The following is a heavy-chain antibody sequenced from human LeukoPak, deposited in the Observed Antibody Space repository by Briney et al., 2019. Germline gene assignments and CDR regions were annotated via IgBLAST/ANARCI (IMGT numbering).Heavy chain of an antibody. V-gene: IGHV4-30-2*01. CDR3: ASPMTLVVRGLAGIDAFDV. D-gene: IGHD3-10*01. Sequence: SETLSLTCTVSGGSISSDGYYWSWIRQPPGKGLEWIGHIYYTGGTHYNASLKSRVTISVDRSKNQVSLNLNSVTAADTAVYYCASPMTLVVRGLAGIDAFDVWGQGTMVTVSS. CDR2: IYYTGGT. CDR1: GGSISSDGYY. J-gene: IGHJ3*01.